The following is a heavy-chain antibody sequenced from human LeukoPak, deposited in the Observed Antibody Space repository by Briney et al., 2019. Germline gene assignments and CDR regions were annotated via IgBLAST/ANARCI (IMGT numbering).Heavy chain of an antibody. Sequence: SETLSLTCTVSGGPISSSSYYWGWIRQPPGKGLEWIGSIYYSGSTYYNPSLKSRVTISVDTSKNQFSLKLSSVTAADTAVYYCARYVAVFSFDYWGQGTLVTVSS. J-gene: IGHJ4*02. D-gene: IGHD2-8*01. V-gene: IGHV4-39*01. CDR3: ARYVAVFSFDY. CDR1: GGPISSSSYY. CDR2: IYYSGST.